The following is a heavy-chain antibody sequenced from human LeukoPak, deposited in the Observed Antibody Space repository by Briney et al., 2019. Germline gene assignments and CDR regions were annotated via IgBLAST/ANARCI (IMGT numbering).Heavy chain of an antibody. CDR3: ARGYYYYYVDV. CDR1: GGSISSSSYY. J-gene: IGHJ6*03. V-gene: IGHV4-39*01. CDR2: TYYSGST. Sequence: SETLSLTCTVSGGSISSSSYYWGWIRQPPGKGLEWIGSTYYSGSTYYNPSLKSRVTISVDTSKNQFSLKLSSVTAADTAVYFCARGYYYYYVDVWGKGTTVTVSS.